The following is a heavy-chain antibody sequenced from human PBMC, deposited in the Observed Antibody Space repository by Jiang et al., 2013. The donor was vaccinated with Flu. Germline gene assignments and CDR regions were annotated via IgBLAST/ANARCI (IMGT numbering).Heavy chain of an antibody. J-gene: IGHJ4*02. D-gene: IGHD3-22*01. Sequence: GGTNYAQKFQGRVTMTSDTSISTAYMELSRLRSDDTAVYYCARAYYYDSSAYYFDYWGQGTRVTVSS. V-gene: IGHV1-2*02. CDR2: GGT. CDR3: ARAYYYDSSAYYFDY.